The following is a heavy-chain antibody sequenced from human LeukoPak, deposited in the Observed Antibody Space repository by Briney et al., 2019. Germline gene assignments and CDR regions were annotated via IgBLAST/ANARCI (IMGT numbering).Heavy chain of an antibody. V-gene: IGHV1-69*13. Sequence: ASVTVSCKAYGYTFMSHGISWVRQAPGQGLEWMGGIIPIFGTANYAQKFQGRVTITADESTSTAYMELSSLRSEDTAVYYCARGDYGSGSHYYGMDVWGQGTTVTVSS. CDR3: ARGDYGSGSHYYGMDV. CDR2: IIPIFGTA. J-gene: IGHJ6*02. CDR1: GYTFMSHG. D-gene: IGHD3-10*01.